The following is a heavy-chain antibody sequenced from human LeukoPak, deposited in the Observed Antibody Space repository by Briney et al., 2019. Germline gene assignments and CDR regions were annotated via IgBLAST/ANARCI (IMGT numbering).Heavy chain of an antibody. CDR2: FSGSGGRT. J-gene: IGHJ4*02. CDR3: ARVDRSSTGFDY. Sequence: PGGSLRLSGAASGFTFSSYAMSWVRQAPGKGRDGVAAFSGSGGRTDYAHSAKGRFTISRDNAKNSLYLQMHSMRAEDTAVYYCARVDRSSTGFDYWGQGTLVTVSS. D-gene: IGHD6-13*01. CDR1: GFTFSSYA. V-gene: IGHV3-23*01.